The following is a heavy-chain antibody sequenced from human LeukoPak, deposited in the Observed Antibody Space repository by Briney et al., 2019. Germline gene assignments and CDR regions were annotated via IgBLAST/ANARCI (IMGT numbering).Heavy chain of an antibody. CDR3: ANIPPPIVVVPAATPD. CDR1: GFTFSSYA. D-gene: IGHD2-2*01. Sequence: GGSLRLSCAASGFTFSSYAISWVRPAPGKGLEWVSAISSSGSSTYYTNSVKGRFTTPRDNSKNTMYLQMNSLSAEHTAVYYCANIPPPIVVVPAATPDWGQGTLVTVSS. V-gene: IGHV3-23*01. J-gene: IGHJ4*02. CDR2: ISSSGSST.